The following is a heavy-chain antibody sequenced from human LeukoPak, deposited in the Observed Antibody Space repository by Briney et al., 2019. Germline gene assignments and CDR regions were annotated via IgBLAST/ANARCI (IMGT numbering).Heavy chain of an antibody. J-gene: IGHJ2*01. Sequence: PGGSLRLSCAASGFTFSSYGMSWVRQAPGKGLEWVSAISGSGGSTYYADSVKGRFTISRDNAKNSLYLQMNSLRAEDTALYYCARSSTTVTTRYFDLWGRGTLVTVSS. CDR2: ISGSGGST. V-gene: IGHV3-23*01. D-gene: IGHD4-17*01. CDR1: GFTFSSYG. CDR3: ARSSTTVTTRYFDL.